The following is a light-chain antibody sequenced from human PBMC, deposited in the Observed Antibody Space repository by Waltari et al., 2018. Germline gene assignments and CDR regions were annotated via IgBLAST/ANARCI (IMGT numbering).Light chain of an antibody. Sequence: SALPPPASASVSPGRSVCTTCAGPSSAVGSYKYGSWYQQHPGKAPKLMIYEFSNRPSGVSNRFSGSKSGNTASLTISGLQAEDEADYYCSSYTSSSSWVFGGGTKLTVL. CDR2: EFS. CDR1: SSAVGSYKY. CDR3: SSYTSSSSWV. V-gene: IGLV2-14*01. J-gene: IGLJ3*02.